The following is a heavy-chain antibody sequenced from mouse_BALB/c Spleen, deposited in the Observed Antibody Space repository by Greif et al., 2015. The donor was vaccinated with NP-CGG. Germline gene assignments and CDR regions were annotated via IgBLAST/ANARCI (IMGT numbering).Heavy chain of an antibody. CDR2: IYPGGGYT. J-gene: IGHJ4*01. CDR1: GYTFTNYW. D-gene: IGHD1-1*01. CDR3: ARDTVVADFYAMDY. V-gene: IGHV1-63*02. Sequence: VKLVESGAELVRPGTSVKISCKASGYTFTNYWLGWVKQRPGHGLEWIGDIYPGGGYTNYNEKFKGKATLTADTSSSAASMQRSGLTHEDSAVYFCARDTVVADFYAMDYWGQGTSVTASS.